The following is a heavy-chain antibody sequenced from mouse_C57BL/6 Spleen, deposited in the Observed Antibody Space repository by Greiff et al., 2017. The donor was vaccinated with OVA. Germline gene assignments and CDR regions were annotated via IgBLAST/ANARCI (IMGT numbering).Heavy chain of an antibody. CDR3: AGGSYAMDY. J-gene: IGHJ4*01. CDR2: ISYDGSN. CDR1: GYSITSGYY. Sequence: EVKLQESGPGLVKPSQSLSLTCSVPGYSITSGYYWNWIRQFPGNKLEWMGYISYDGSNNYNPSLKNRISITRDTSKNQFFLKLNSVTTEDTATYYCAGGSYAMDYWGQGTSVTVSS. V-gene: IGHV3-6*01.